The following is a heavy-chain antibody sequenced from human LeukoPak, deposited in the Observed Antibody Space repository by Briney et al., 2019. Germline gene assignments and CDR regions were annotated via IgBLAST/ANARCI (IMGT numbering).Heavy chain of an antibody. CDR3: ARQPPYSSTFDV. J-gene: IGHJ3*01. D-gene: IGHD2-21*01. Sequence: KTSETLSLTCTVSGGSINRSGYYWAWIRQPPGKGMEWIGSMHPSESTYYNPSLRSRVTISVDTSKNQFSLSLTSVTAADRAVYYCARQPPYSSTFDVWGQGTMVSVSS. V-gene: IGHV4-39*01. CDR2: MHPSEST. CDR1: GGSINRSGYY.